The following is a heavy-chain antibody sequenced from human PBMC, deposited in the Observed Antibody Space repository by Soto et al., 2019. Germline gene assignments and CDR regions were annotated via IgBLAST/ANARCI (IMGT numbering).Heavy chain of an antibody. J-gene: IGHJ4*02. D-gene: IGHD4-17*01. V-gene: IGHV3-23*01. CDR1: GVTFSTFS. Sequence: VQLLESGGGLVQPGGSLRLSCEASGVTFSTFSMSWVRQSPGKGLEWVSAISGSGDYTYNADSVKGRFTLSRDNSKNTLYLKMNNLRSEDTAIYYCSKDPAGNGDYLGLFDYWCQGTLVTVSS. CDR3: SKDPAGNGDYLGLFDY. CDR2: ISGSGDYT.